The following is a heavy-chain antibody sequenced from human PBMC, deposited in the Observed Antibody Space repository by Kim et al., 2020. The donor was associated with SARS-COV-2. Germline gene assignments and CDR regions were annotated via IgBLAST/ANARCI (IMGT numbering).Heavy chain of an antibody. CDR1: GGTFSSYA. CDR3: ARDATHQGDWFDP. V-gene: IGHV1-69*13. D-gene: IGHD2-2*01. CDR2: IIPIFGTA. Sequence: SVKVSCKASGGTFSSYAISWVRQAPGQGLEWMGGIIPIFGTANYAQKFQGRVTITADESTSTAYMELSSLRSEDTAVYYCARDATHQGDWFDPWGQGTLVTVSS. J-gene: IGHJ5*02.